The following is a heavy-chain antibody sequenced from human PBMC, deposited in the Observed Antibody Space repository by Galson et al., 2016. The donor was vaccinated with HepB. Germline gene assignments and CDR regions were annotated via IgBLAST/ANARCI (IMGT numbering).Heavy chain of an antibody. CDR1: GFTFNIFA. V-gene: IGHV3-30*03. D-gene: IGHD6-13*01. CDR2: VSYDGNNK. Sequence: SLRLSCAASGFTFNIFAMHWVRQAPGKGLEWVAAVSYDGNNKYFADYVKGRFSISRDDSKDTLSLQMDNLRAEDTALYYCARPAAATTRLFFYFDSWGQGTLVTVSS. J-gene: IGHJ4*02. CDR3: ARPAAATTRLFFYFDS.